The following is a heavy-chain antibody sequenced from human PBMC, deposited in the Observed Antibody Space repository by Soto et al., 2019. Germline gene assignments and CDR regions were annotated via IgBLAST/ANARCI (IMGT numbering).Heavy chain of an antibody. Sequence: GASVKVSCKASGYTFTSYARHWVRQDPGQRLEWMGWINAGNGNTKYSQKFQGRVTITRDTSASTAYMELSSLRSEDTAVYYCARDSSGWYGPPYYFDYWGQGTLVTVSS. CDR3: ARDSSGWYGPPYYFDY. CDR1: GYTFTSYA. CDR2: INAGNGNT. V-gene: IGHV1-3*01. J-gene: IGHJ4*02. D-gene: IGHD6-19*01.